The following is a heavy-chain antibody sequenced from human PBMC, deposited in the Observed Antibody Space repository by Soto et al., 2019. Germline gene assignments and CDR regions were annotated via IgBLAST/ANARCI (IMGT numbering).Heavy chain of an antibody. CDR2: ISSSSSTI. V-gene: IGHV3-48*01. CDR3: ATLPVAYSGYVTVYGAFDI. CDR1: GFTFSSYS. J-gene: IGHJ3*02. Sequence: PGGSLRLSCAASGFTFSSYSMNWVRQAPGKGLEWVSYISSSSSTIYYADSVKGRFTISRDNAKNSLYLQMNSLRAEDTAVYYCATLPVAYSGYVTVYGAFDIWGQGTMVTVSS. D-gene: IGHD5-12*01.